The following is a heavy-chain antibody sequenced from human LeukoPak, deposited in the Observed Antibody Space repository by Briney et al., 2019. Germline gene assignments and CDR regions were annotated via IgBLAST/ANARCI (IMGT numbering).Heavy chain of an antibody. D-gene: IGHD3-10*01. CDR3: ARDLDYGSGSLGY. CDR1: GGSISSYY. CDR2: IYYSGST. J-gene: IGHJ4*02. Sequence: SETLSLTCTVSGGSISSYYWSWIRQPPGKGLEWIGYIYYSGSTYYNPSLKSRVTISVDTSKNQFSLKLSSVTAADTAVYYCARDLDYGSGSLGYWGQGTLVTVSS. V-gene: IGHV4-59*12.